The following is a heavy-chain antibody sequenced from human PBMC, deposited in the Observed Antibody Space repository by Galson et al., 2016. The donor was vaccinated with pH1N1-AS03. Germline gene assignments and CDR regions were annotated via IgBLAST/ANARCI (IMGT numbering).Heavy chain of an antibody. J-gene: IGHJ4*02. CDR1: GGTLNNYA. D-gene: IGHD3-10*01. CDR3: ARGLTYHFGSGSVF. CDR2: ISPIFGSA. Sequence: SVKVSCKASGGTLNNYAVNWVRQAPGRGLEWMGGISPIFGSANHAQKFQGRVTITADLFTNTAYMELSGLSSGDTAVYYCARGLTYHFGSGSVFWGQGTLVTVSS. V-gene: IGHV1-69*13.